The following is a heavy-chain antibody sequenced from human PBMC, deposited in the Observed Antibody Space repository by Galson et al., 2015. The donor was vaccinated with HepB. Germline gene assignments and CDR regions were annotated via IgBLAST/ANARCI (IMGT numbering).Heavy chain of an antibody. J-gene: IGHJ4*02. Sequence: SVKVSCKASGGTFNRYALSWVRQAPGQGLEWVGGINPFLGTSNYAQNFQGRVTITADESATTAYLELTSLTSDDTAMYYCASGVVVNPDYWGQGTLVTVSS. CDR3: ASGVVVNPDY. D-gene: IGHD3-3*01. CDR1: GGTFNRYA. V-gene: IGHV1-69*13. CDR2: INPFLGTS.